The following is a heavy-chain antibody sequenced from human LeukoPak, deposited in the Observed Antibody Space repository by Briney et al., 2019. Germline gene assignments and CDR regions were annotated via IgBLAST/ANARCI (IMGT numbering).Heavy chain of an antibody. Sequence: SETLSLTCGVYGGSFSGYYWSWIRQPPGKGLEWIGEINHSGSTNYNPSLKSRVTISVDTSKNQFSLELSSVTAADTAVYYCARASSSRGHKADWGQGTLVTVSS. CDR2: INHSGST. CDR3: ARASSSRGHKAD. J-gene: IGHJ4*02. D-gene: IGHD6-13*01. CDR1: GGSFSGYY. V-gene: IGHV4-34*01.